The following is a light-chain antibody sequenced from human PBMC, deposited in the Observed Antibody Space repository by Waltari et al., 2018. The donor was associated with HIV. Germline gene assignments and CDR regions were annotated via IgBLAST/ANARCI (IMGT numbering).Light chain of an antibody. CDR1: QSIRTN. CDR2: GAS. V-gene: IGKV3D-15*01. Sequence: ILMTQSPVTLSVSPGERATLSVWASQSIRTNLAWYEQKPGQTPRLLIYGASTRATGTPARFSGSGSGTEFTLTISSLQSEDLAFYYCQQYHNWPITFGGGTKVEIK. CDR3: QQYHNWPIT. J-gene: IGKJ4*01.